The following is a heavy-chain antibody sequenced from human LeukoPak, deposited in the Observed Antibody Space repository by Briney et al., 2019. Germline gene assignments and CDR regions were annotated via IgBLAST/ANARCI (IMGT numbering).Heavy chain of an antibody. CDR2: IYYSGST. Sequence: PSETLSLTCTVSGGSISSSSYYWGWIRQPPGKGLEWIGSIYYSGSTYYNLSLKSRVTISVDTSKNQFSLKLSSVTAADTAVYYCARRGSGWTYWYFDLWGRGTLVTVSS. D-gene: IGHD6-19*01. J-gene: IGHJ2*01. V-gene: IGHV4-39*01. CDR3: ARRGSGWTYWYFDL. CDR1: GGSISSSSYY.